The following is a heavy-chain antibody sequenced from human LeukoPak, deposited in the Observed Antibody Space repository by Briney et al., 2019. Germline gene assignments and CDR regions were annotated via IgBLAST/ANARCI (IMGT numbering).Heavy chain of an antibody. CDR3: TREGGIAARPALDSHRFDY. CDR2: IRSNDYGGTT. CDR1: GFTFGDYA. J-gene: IGHJ4*02. V-gene: IGHV3-49*04. D-gene: IGHD6-6*01. Sequence: GGSLRLSCTASGFTFGDYAMCWVRHGPGQGLELVGFIRSNDYGGTTYYAASVKGRFTISRTDYKSIAYLQMNSLKIEDAAVYYFTREGGIAARPALDSHRFDYWGQGTLVTVSS.